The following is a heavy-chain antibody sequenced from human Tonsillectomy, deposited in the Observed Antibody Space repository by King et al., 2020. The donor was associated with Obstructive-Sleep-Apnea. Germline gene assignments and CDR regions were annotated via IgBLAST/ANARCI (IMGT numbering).Heavy chain of an antibody. CDR1: GFTFSSYA. Sequence: VQLVESGGGVVQPGRSLRLSCAASGFTFSSYAMHWVRQAPGKGLEWVAVISYDGSNKYYADSVKGRFTISRDNSKNTLYLQMNSLRTEDTAVYYCAAPKRRYSSGYYGIDYWGQGTLVTVSS. CDR2: ISYDGSNK. J-gene: IGHJ4*02. D-gene: IGHD3-22*01. V-gene: IGHV3-30*04. CDR3: AAPKRRYSSGYYGIDY.